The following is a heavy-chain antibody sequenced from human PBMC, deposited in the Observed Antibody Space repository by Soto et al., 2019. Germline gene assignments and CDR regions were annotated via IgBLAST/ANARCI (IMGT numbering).Heavy chain of an antibody. V-gene: IGHV3-23*01. D-gene: IGHD2-15*01. CDR2: ISSGGST. Sequence: EVQLLESGGGLVQPEGSLRLSCAASGFTFTSYAMGWVRQAPGKGLEWVSVISSGGSTYYADSVRGRFTISRDNSKDTLSLQMNSLRAEDTAVYYCAKRRGAGGNFDYWGQGALVTVSS. J-gene: IGHJ4*02. CDR1: GFTFTSYA. CDR3: AKRRGAGGNFDY.